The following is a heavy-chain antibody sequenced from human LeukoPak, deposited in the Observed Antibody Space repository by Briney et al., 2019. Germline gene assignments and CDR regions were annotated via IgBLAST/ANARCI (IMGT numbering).Heavy chain of an antibody. Sequence: SQTLSLTCTVSGGSISSGDYYWSWIRQPPGKGLEWIGYIYYSGSTNYNPSLKSRVTISVDTSKNQFSLKLSSVTAADTAVYYCARWKLDWNYGDWFDPWGQGTLVTVSS. CDR2: IYYSGST. D-gene: IGHD1-7*01. CDR1: GGSISSGDYY. V-gene: IGHV4-61*08. CDR3: ARWKLDWNYGDWFDP. J-gene: IGHJ5*02.